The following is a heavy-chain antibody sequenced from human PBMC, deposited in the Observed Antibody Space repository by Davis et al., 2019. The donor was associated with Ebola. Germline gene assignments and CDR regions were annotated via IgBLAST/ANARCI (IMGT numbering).Heavy chain of an antibody. V-gene: IGHV4-4*02. D-gene: IGHD1-26*01. Sequence: PSETLSLTCAVSGGSITSNNWWSWVRQPPGKGLEWIGEIYRSENTNYNPSLKSRVTISMDKSKNQFSLKLNYVTAADTAVYYCARGVGERYYPHVDLWGQGTTVTVSS. CDR2: IYRSENT. CDR1: GGSITSNNW. CDR3: ARGVGERYYPHVDL. J-gene: IGHJ6*02.